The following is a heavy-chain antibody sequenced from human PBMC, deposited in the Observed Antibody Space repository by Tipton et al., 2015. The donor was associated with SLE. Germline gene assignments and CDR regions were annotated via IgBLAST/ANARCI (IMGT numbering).Heavy chain of an antibody. D-gene: IGHD1-26*01. CDR1: GDSVSSYY. CDR3: ARAGSYPYYYYYMDV. Sequence: GLVKPSETLSLTCTVSGDSVSSYYWSWIRQPPGKGLEWIGYIYYSGSTNYNPSLKSRVTISVDTSKNQFSLKLSSVTAADTAVYYCARAGSYPYYYYYMDVWGKGTTVTVSS. V-gene: IGHV4-59*02. CDR2: IYYSGST. J-gene: IGHJ6*03.